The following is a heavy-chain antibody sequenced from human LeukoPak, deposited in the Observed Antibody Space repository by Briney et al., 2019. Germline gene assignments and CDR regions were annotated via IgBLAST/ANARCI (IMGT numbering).Heavy chain of an antibody. D-gene: IGHD2-2*02. CDR2: IYPGDSNT. CDR3: ARHWVGGYCSSTSCYTGLDY. CDR1: GYSFTSYW. J-gene: IGHJ4*02. Sequence: GESLKISCKGSGYSFTSYWIGWVRQMPGKGLEWMGIIYPGDSNTRYSPSFQGQVTISADKSISTAYLQWSSLKASDTAMYYCARHWVGGYCSSTSCYTGLDYWGQGTLVTVSS. V-gene: IGHV5-51*01.